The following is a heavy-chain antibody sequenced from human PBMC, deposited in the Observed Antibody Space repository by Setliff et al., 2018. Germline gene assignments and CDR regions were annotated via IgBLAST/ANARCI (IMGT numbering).Heavy chain of an antibody. CDR1: GFIFDDYA. CDR2: IRAGSDNI. Sequence: LSLTCAASGFIFDDYAMHWVRQAPGKGLEWVSGIRAGSDNIAYADPVKGRFTISRDNAKNTLYLEMNSLRAEDTAVYYCGRDLTGKDDYWGQGTLVTVSS. J-gene: IGHJ4*02. D-gene: IGHD3-9*01. CDR3: GRDLTGKDDY. V-gene: IGHV3-9*01.